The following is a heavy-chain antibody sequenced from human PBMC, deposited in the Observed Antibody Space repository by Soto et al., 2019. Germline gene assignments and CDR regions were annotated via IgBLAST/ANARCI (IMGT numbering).Heavy chain of an antibody. CDR3: ASPKIAFYNWFDP. V-gene: IGHV4-39*01. D-gene: IGHD3-3*02. Sequence: SETLSLTCTVSGGSISSSSYYWDWIRQPPGKGLEWIGSIYYSGSTYYNPSLKSRVTISVDTSKNQFSLKLSSVTAADTAVYYCASPKIAFYNWFDPWGQGTLVTVSS. CDR1: GGSISSSSYY. J-gene: IGHJ5*02. CDR2: IYYSGST.